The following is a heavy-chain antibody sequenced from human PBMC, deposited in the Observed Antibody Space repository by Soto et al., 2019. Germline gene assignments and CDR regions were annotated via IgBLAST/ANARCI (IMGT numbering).Heavy chain of an antibody. D-gene: IGHD6-19*01. J-gene: IGHJ6*03. Sequence: SVKVSCKASGGTFSSYTISWVRQAPGQGLEWMGRIIPILGIANYAQKFQGRVTITADKSTSTAYMELSSLRSEDTAVYYCATVSSGWYYYMDVWGKGTTVTVSS. CDR3: ATVSSGWYYYMDV. CDR2: IIPILGIA. CDR1: GGTFSSYT. V-gene: IGHV1-69*02.